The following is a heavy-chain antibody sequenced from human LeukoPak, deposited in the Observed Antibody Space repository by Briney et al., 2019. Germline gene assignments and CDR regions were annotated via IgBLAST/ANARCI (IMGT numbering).Heavy chain of an antibody. Sequence: PGGSLRLSCAASGFTFDDYAMHWVRQAPGKGLEWVSGISWNSGSIGYADSVKGRFTISRDNAKNSLYLQMNSLRAEDTALYYCAKAVTNYYDSSGYYTNWFDPWGQGTLVTVSS. CDR3: AKAVTNYYDSSGYYTNWFDP. V-gene: IGHV3-9*01. J-gene: IGHJ5*02. CDR1: GFTFDDYA. D-gene: IGHD3-22*01. CDR2: ISWNSGSI.